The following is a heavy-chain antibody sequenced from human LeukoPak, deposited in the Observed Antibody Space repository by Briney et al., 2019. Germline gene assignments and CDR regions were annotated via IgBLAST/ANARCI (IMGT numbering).Heavy chain of an antibody. Sequence: ASVKVSCKASGYTFTGYGISWVRQAPGQGLEWMGWISAYNGNTNYAQKLQGRVTMTTDTSTGTAYMELRSLRSDDTAVYYCARSPDYDSSGYYLNWFDPWGQGTLVAVSS. CDR2: ISAYNGNT. V-gene: IGHV1-18*01. D-gene: IGHD3-22*01. CDR1: GYTFTGYG. CDR3: ARSPDYDSSGYYLNWFDP. J-gene: IGHJ5*02.